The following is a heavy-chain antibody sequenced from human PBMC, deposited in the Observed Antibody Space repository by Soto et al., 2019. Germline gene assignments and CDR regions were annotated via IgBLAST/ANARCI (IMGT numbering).Heavy chain of an antibody. CDR3: ARDPRRLRSQYGLDV. CDR1: GGSISPYY. V-gene: IGHV4-59*01. J-gene: IGHJ6*02. CDR2: IYFSGST. Sequence: QVQLQESGPGLVKPSETLSLTCTVSGGSISPYYWRWIRQSPGRGLEDIGYIYFSGSTKYNPSLKSRVTMSVDTSRNQLSLRLISVTAADTAVYYCARDPRRLRSQYGLDVWGQGTTVIVSS. D-gene: IGHD2-15*01.